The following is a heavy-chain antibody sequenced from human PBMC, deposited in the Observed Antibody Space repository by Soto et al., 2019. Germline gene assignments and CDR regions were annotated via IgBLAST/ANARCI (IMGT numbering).Heavy chain of an antibody. CDR3: ASRVPGTSVDY. Sequence: PSETLSLTCAVSGGSFTSNNCWTWVRQPPGQGLEWSGELYRTGSTNYNPSLTSRVTISLDKSENQFSLKGTSLTAADTAVYYRASRVPGTSVDYWGQGTLVTVSS. D-gene: IGHD1-7*01. V-gene: IGHV4-4*02. CDR2: LYRTGST. CDR1: GGSFTSNNC. J-gene: IGHJ4*02.